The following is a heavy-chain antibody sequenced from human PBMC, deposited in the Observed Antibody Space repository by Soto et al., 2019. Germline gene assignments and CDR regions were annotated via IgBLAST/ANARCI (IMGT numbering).Heavy chain of an antibody. Sequence: QVQLQESGPGLVKPSGTRSLTCAVSGGSISSSNWWSWVRQPPGKGLEWIGEIYHSGSTNYNPSLKSRVTISVDKSKNQFSLKLSSVTAADTAVYYCAKEGYYYDSSGYYHFDYWGQGTLVTVSS. CDR2: IYHSGST. CDR1: GGSISSSNW. J-gene: IGHJ4*02. V-gene: IGHV4-4*02. D-gene: IGHD3-22*01. CDR3: AKEGYYYDSSGYYHFDY.